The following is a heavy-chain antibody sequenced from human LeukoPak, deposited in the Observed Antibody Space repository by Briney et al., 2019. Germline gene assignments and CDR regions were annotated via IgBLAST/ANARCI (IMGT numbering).Heavy chain of an antibody. CDR3: ARFSGAAAGVLFDN. Sequence: GGSLRLSCAASGFTFSSYSMNWVRQAPGKGLEWVSSISSSRSYIYYADSVKGRFTISRDNAKNSLYLQMNSLRAEDTAVYYCARFSGAAAGVLFDNCGQGALVTVSP. J-gene: IGHJ4*02. D-gene: IGHD6-13*01. V-gene: IGHV3-21*01. CDR2: ISSSRSYI. CDR1: GFTFSSYS.